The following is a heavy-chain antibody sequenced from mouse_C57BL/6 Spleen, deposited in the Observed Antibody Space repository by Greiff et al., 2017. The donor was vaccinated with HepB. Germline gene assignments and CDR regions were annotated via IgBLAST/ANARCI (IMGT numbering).Heavy chain of an antibody. V-gene: IGHV5-16*01. D-gene: IGHD2-1*01. Sequence: EVQRVESEGGLVQPGSSMKLSCTASGFTFSDYYMAWVRQVPEKGLEWVANINYDGSSTYYLDSLKSRFIISRDNAKNILYLQMSSLKSEDTATYYCARGGGNYAWYFDVWGTGTTVTVSS. J-gene: IGHJ1*03. CDR2: INYDGSST. CDR3: ARGGGNYAWYFDV. CDR1: GFTFSDYY.